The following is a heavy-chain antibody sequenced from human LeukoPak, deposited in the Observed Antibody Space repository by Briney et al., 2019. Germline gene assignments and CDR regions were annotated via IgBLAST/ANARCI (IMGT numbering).Heavy chain of an antibody. CDR3: TKEDGGSYYYFDY. V-gene: IGHV3-23*01. CDR1: GFTFSNYA. J-gene: IGHJ4*02. Sequence: GGSLRLSCAASGFTFSNYAMSWVRQAPGRGLEWVSTVSGRGDDTYYLDSVKGRFTISRDNSKNTLYLQMNSLRAEDAAIYYCTKEDGGSYYYFDYWGQGTLVTVSS. CDR2: VSGRGDDT. D-gene: IGHD1-26*01.